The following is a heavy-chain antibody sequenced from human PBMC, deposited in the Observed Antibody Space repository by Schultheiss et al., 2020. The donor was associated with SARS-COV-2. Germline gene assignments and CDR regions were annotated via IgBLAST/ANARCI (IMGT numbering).Heavy chain of an antibody. Sequence: SETLSPTCAVYGGSFSGYYWSWIRQPPGKGLEWIGEINHSGSTNYNPSLKSRVTISVDRSKNQFSLKLSSVTAADTAVYYCARGDMLVGAKNWFDPWGQGTLVTVSS. CDR3: ARGDMLVGAKNWFDP. J-gene: IGHJ5*02. CDR1: GGSFSGYY. V-gene: IGHV4-34*01. D-gene: IGHD1-26*01. CDR2: INHSGST.